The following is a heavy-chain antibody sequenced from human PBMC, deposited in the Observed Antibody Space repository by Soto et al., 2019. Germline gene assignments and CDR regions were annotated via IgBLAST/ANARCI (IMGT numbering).Heavy chain of an antibody. CDR3: ARGRVLYVPEY. CDR2: IYYSGST. V-gene: IGHV4-59*01. D-gene: IGHD3-10*02. J-gene: IGHJ4*02. CDR1: GDSISSYY. Sequence: SETLSLTCTVSGDSISSYYWSWIRQPPGKELEWIGYIYYSGSTNYNPSLKSRVTISLDTSKNQYSLRLSSVTTADTALYYCARGRVLYVPEYWGQGPLVTASS.